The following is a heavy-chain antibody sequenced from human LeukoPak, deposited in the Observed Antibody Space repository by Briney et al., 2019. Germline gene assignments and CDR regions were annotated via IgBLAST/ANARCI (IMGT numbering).Heavy chain of an antibody. Sequence: SETLSLTCTVSGGSISSSSYYWGWIRQPPGKGLEWIESIYYSGSTYYNPSLKSRVTISVDTSKNQFSLKLSSVTAADTAVYYCARLDGYCSSTSCYGYFDYWGQGTLVTVSS. CDR1: GGSISSSSYY. D-gene: IGHD2-2*01. V-gene: IGHV4-39*01. J-gene: IGHJ4*02. CDR3: ARLDGYCSSTSCYGYFDY. CDR2: IYYSGST.